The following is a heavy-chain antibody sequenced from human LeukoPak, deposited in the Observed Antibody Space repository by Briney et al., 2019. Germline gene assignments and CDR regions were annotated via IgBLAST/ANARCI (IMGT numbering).Heavy chain of an antibody. CDR1: GSTFDDLT. D-gene: IGHD2-2*01. V-gene: IGHV3-43*01. J-gene: IGHJ4*02. CDR2: IIWEGGST. CDR3: AKGSGGYCSSTSCYRAYYFDY. Sequence: GGSLRPSWPAPGSTFDDLTMHWVRQVRGKGLGWVSLIIWEGGSTYYADSVKGRFTISRDNSKNSLYLQMNSLRTEDTALYYCAKGSGGYCSSTSCYRAYYFDYWGQGTLVTVSS.